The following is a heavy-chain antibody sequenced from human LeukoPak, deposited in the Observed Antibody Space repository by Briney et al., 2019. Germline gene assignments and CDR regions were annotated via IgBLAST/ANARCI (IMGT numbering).Heavy chain of an antibody. J-gene: IGHJ6*02. Sequence: EGSLRLSCAASGFTFSSYDMQWVRQITGKGLEWVSTIDTAGDTFYLDSVKGRFTISRDSAKTSLYLEMNSLRAGDTAIYYCARKLWGHGMDVWGQGTTVTVSS. CDR1: GFTFSSYD. CDR3: ARKLWGHGMDV. V-gene: IGHV3-13*04. D-gene: IGHD3-10*01. CDR2: IDTAGDT.